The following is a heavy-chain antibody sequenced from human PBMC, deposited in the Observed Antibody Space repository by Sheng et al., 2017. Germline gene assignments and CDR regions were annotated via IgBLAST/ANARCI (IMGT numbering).Heavy chain of an antibody. D-gene: IGHD5-18*01. CDR3: ARGGDGYSLIRYYYYGMDV. CDR1: GYTFTSYD. J-gene: IGHJ6*02. V-gene: IGHV1-8*01. Sequence: QVQLVQSGAEVKKPGASVKVSCKASGYTFTSYDINWVRQATGQGLEWMGWMNPNSGNTGYAQKFQGRVTMTRNTSISTAYMELSSLRSEDTAVYYCARGGDGYSLIRYYYYGMDVWGQGTTVTVSS. CDR2: MNPNSGNT.